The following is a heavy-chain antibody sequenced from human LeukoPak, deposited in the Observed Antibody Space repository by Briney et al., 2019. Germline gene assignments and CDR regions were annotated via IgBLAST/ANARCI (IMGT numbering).Heavy chain of an antibody. D-gene: IGHD3-10*01. J-gene: IGHJ2*01. Sequence: GGSLRLSCTASGFTFGDYAMSWVRQAPGKGLEWVGFIRSKAYGGTTEYAASVKGRFTISRDDSKSIAYLQMNSLKTEDTAVYYCTRVAELRVPRYFDLWGRGTLVTVSS. CDR1: GFTFGDYA. CDR3: TRVAELRVPRYFDL. V-gene: IGHV3-49*04. CDR2: IRSKAYGGTT.